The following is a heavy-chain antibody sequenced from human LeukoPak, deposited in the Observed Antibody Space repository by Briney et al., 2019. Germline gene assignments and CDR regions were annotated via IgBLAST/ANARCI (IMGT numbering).Heavy chain of an antibody. V-gene: IGHV1-69*02. CDR2: IIPILGIA. D-gene: IGHD2-15*01. CDR1: GGTFSSYT. J-gene: IGHJ4*02. CDR3: ATCSGGSCYSLDY. Sequence: SVKVSCKASGGTFSSYTISWVRQAPGQGLEWMGRIIPILGIANYARKFQGRVTITADKSTSTAYMELSSLRSEDTAVYYCATCSGGSCYSLDYWGQGTLVTVSS.